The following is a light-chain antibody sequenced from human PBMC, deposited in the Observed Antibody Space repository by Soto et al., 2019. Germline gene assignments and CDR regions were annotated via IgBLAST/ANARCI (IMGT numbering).Light chain of an antibody. CDR1: QCVSHNY. V-gene: IGKV3-20*01. Sequence: EIVLTQSPGTLCLSPGERATLPCRANQCVSHNYLACYQQKPPQAPSLLIYGASSRATTIPDRFSGSGSGTDFTLTISRLEPEDFAVYYCQQYGSLLRTFGQGTKVDIK. J-gene: IGKJ1*01. CDR2: GAS. CDR3: QQYGSLLRT.